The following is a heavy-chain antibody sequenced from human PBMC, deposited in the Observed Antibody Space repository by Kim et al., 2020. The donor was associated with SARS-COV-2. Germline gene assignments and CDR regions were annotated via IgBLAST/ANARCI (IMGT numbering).Heavy chain of an antibody. CDR1: GGSISSSSYY. CDR2: IYYSGST. CDR3: ARFGFDKVAAAASPWDSSYSSGWYVVY. J-gene: IGHJ4*02. Sequence: SETLSLTCTVSGGSISSSSYYWGWIRQPPGKGLEWIGSIYYSGSTYYNPSLKSRVTISVDTSKNQFSLKLSSVTAADTAVYYCARFGFDKVAAAASPWDSSYSSGWYVVYWGQGTLVTVSS. V-gene: IGHV4-39*01. D-gene: IGHD6-19*01.